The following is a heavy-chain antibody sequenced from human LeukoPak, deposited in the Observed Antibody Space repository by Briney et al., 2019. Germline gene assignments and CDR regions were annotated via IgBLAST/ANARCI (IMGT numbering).Heavy chain of an antibody. Sequence: GGSLRLSCAASGFTFSSYSMNWVRQAPGKGLEWVSAISGSGGSTYYADSVKGRFTISRDNSKNTLYLQMNSLRAEDTAVYYCAKDPVVVVTAIHSYWGQGTLVTVSS. CDR2: ISGSGGST. CDR1: GFTFSSYS. J-gene: IGHJ4*02. CDR3: AKDPVVVVTAIHSY. V-gene: IGHV3-23*01. D-gene: IGHD2-21*02.